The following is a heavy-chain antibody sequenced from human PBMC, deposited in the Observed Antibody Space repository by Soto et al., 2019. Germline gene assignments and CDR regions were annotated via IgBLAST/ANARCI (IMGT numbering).Heavy chain of an antibody. CDR3: ARDREGFDP. V-gene: IGHV4-30-2*01. Sequence: PSETLSLTCAVSGGSISSGGYSWSWIRQPPGKGLEWIGYIYHSGSTYYNPSLKSRVTISVDRSKNQFSLKLSSVTAADTAVYYCARDREGFDPWGQGTLVTVSS. CDR2: IYHSGST. CDR1: GGSISSGGYS. J-gene: IGHJ5*02.